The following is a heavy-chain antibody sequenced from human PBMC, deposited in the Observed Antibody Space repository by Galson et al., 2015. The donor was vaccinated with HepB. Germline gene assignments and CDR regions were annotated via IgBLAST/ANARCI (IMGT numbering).Heavy chain of an antibody. CDR2: INPSSGGT. J-gene: IGHJ5*02. CDR1: GYTFTGDY. D-gene: IGHD6-6*01. V-gene: IGHV1-2*05. Sequence: SVKVSCKASGYTFTGDYIDWVRQAPGQGLEWMGRINPSSGGTNYAQKFQGRVTMTRDTSISTAYMELSRLRSDDTGVYYCARDLLGNSSPRTTPNGFDPWGQGTLVTVSS. CDR3: ARDLLGNSSPRTTPNGFDP.